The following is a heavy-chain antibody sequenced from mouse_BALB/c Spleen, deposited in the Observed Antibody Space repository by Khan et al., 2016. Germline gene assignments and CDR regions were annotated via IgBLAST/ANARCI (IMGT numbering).Heavy chain of an antibody. D-gene: IGHD1-2*01. J-gene: IGHJ4*01. CDR2: IFPGSGST. Sequence: VQLQESGTELPRPGASVKLSCKASGYTFTDYYLHWVKQRTGQGLEWIGEIFPGSGSTYYNEKFKGKASLTADTSSSTAYMQLNSLTSEDSAVYFCARSYYGYFAMDYWGHGASVTVSS. CDR3: ARSYYGYFAMDY. CDR1: GYTFTDYY. V-gene: IGHV1-77*01.